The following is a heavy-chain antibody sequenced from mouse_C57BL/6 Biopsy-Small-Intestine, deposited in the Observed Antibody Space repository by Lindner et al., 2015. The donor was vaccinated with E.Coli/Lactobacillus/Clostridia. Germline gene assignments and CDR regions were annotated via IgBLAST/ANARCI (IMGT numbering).Heavy chain of an antibody. CDR3: AEDSGSYLDYYMDV. Sequence: SVKVSCKASGYTFTGYYIHWVRQAPGQGLESMGWINPDSGGTNYAQKFQGRVTMTRDTSTSTAYMELSRLTSDDTAVYYCAEDSGSYLDYYMDVWGKGSTVTVSS. CDR2: INPDSGGT. CDR1: GYTFTGYY. V-gene: IGHV1-64*01. J-gene: IGHJ1*03. D-gene: IGHD2-13*01.